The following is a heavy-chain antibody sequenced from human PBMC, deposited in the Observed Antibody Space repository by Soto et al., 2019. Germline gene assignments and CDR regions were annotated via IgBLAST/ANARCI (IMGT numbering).Heavy chain of an antibody. Sequence: SETLSLTCAVSGGSFRGYFWSWIRQSPDKGLEWIGEINDSGSTYYNPSFKSRLTISVGTSKSQISLTLTSVNAADSAVYYCQGGDFWGQGTRVTVSS. CDR1: GGSFRGYF. J-gene: IGHJ4*02. V-gene: IGHV4-34*01. D-gene: IGHD3-16*01. CDR3: QGGDF. CDR2: INDSGST.